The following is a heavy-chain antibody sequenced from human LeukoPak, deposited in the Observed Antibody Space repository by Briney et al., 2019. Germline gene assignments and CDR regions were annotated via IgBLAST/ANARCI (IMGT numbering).Heavy chain of an antibody. J-gene: IGHJ6*02. V-gene: IGHV3-7*01. Sequence: GGSLRLSCAASGFTLSSYWMSWVRQAPGKGLEWVANIKQDGSEKYYVDSVKGRFTISRDNAKNSLYLQMNSLRAEDTAVYYCARDVAARPYYYYGMDVWGQGTTVTVSS. CDR2: IKQDGSEK. CDR3: ARDVAARPYYYYGMDV. D-gene: IGHD6-6*01. CDR1: GFTLSSYW.